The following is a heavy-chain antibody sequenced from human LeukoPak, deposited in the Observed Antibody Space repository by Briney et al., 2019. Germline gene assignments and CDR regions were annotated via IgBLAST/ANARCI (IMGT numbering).Heavy chain of an antibody. D-gene: IGHD4-17*01. CDR3: ARDPLYGDYEVGELDAFDI. CDR2: INPNSGGT. J-gene: IGHJ3*02. CDR1: GYTFTDYY. V-gene: IGHV1-2*02. Sequence: ASVKVSCKASGYTFTDYYMHWVRQAPGQGLEWMGWINPNSGGTNYAQKFQGRVTMTRDTSISTAYMELSRLRSDDTAVYYCARDPLYGDYEVGELDAFDIWGQGTMVTVSS.